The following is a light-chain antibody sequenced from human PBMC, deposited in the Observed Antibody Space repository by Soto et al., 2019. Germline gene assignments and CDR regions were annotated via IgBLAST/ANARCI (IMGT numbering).Light chain of an antibody. V-gene: IGKV3-15*01. CDR3: HQYHYWPPIT. CDR2: GAS. J-gene: IGKJ5*01. Sequence: VISQSPTTLSVSPGEGATLSCRASQSISSKLAWYQQKPGQTHRLLIYGASTRATGVPARFTGSGSGTEFTLTMSSLQSEDFAVYYCHQYHYWPPITFGQGTRLEIK. CDR1: QSISSK.